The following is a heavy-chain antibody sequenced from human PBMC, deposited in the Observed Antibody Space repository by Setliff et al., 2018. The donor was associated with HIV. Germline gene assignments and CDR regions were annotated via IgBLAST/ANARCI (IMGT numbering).Heavy chain of an antibody. Sequence: ASVKVSCKASGYTFTTYAIHWVRQAPGQRLEWMGRIDTDNGYRRYSPKSQGRVTITKDTSANTAYMELRGLRSEDTAVYYCAREGRTYSSSSSWLDPWGQGTLVTVSS. D-gene: IGHD6-13*01. V-gene: IGHV1-3*04. CDR3: AREGRTYSSSSSWLDP. CDR1: GYTFTTYA. CDR2: IDTDNGYR. J-gene: IGHJ5*02.